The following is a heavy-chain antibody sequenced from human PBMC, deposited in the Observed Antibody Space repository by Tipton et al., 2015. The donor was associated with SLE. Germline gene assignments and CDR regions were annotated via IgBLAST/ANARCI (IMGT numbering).Heavy chain of an antibody. CDR1: SYSIYNGFY. J-gene: IGHJ4*02. V-gene: IGHV4-38-2*01. Sequence: TLSLTCSVSSYSIYNGFYWGWIRQSQGKGLEWIGSIYRSGTAYYNPPLRSRVTISMDTSRNQFSLRLKSATAADTAVYYCATGHFDYWGQGSLVTVSS. D-gene: IGHD1-14*01. CDR2: IYRSGTA. CDR3: ATGHFDY.